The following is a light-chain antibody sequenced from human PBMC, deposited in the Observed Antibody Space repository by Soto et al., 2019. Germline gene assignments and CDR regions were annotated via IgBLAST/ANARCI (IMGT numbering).Light chain of an antibody. V-gene: IGLV2-14*01. J-gene: IGLJ2*01. CDR2: QVS. CDR1: SSDVGNYNY. CDR3: SSYTTSTTVV. Sequence: QSALTQPASVSGSPGQSITISCTGTSSDVGNYNYVSWYQQHPGKAPKLMIYQVSNRPSGVSNRFSGSKSGNTASLTISGLQAEDEDDYYCSSYTTSTTVVFGGGTKLTVL.